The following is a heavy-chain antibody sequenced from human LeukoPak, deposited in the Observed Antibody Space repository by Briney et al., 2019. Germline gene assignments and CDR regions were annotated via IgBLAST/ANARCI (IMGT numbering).Heavy chain of an antibody. Sequence: GGSLRLSCAASGFTFSTCDMHWVRQAAGKGLEWVASIVTAGDPYYAGSVKGRFTISRENAKNSLFVQMNSLRAGDTAVYYCARGRAAAGTGIQDWGQGTLVTVSS. CDR2: IVTAGDP. J-gene: IGHJ4*02. CDR3: ARGRAAAGTGIQD. CDR1: GFTFSTCD. V-gene: IGHV3-13*05. D-gene: IGHD6-13*01.